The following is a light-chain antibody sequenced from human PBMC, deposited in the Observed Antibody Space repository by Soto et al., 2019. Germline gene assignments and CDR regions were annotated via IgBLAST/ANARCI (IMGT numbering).Light chain of an antibody. CDR2: DAS. Sequence: DIKMSQSPSTLSASIGDRVTVTCRASQTVSSWLAWYQQKPGKAPKLLIYDASSLQSGVPSRFSGSGSGTEFTLTISSLQPDDFATYYCQQYNTYVTFCQVA. J-gene: IGKJ1*01. V-gene: IGKV1-5*01. CDR3: QQYNTYVT. CDR1: QTVSSW.